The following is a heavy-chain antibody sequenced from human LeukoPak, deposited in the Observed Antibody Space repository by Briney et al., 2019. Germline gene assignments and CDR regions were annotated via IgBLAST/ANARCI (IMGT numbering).Heavy chain of an antibody. CDR2: IYDSGST. CDR3: ARHASYSSSWYPFQH. J-gene: IGHJ1*01. CDR1: GGSFSDCY. Sequence: SETLSLTCTVSGGSFSDCYWSWIRQPPGKGLEWIGNIYDSGSTNYNPSLKSRVTISVDTSNNQFSLKLNSVTAAETAVYYCARHASYSSSWYPFQHWGQGTLVTVSS. D-gene: IGHD6-13*01. V-gene: IGHV4-59*08.